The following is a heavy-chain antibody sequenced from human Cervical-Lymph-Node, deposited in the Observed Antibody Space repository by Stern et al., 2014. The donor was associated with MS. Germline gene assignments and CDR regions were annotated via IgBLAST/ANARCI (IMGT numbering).Heavy chain of an antibody. D-gene: IGHD1-1*01. Sequence: QITLKESGPSLVKPTETLTLTCKFSGFSLSSGAVAVAWIRPPTGKALEWLALIYGDDTTYYRPSLRTRRTVSKDASRDHVVLVMTNMVPVDTATYYCARTGDHWFDSWGQGTLVTVSS. V-gene: IGHV2-5*02. CDR1: GFSLSSGAVA. CDR3: ARTGDHWFDS. CDR2: IYGDDTT. J-gene: IGHJ5*01.